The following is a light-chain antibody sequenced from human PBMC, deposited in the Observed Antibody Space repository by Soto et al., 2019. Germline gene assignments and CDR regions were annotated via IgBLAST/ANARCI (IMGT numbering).Light chain of an antibody. J-gene: IGKJ2*01. V-gene: IGKV1-39*01. CDR2: AAS. Sequence: DIQMTQSPSSLSASVGDRVTITCRASQTISNYLNWYQQKPGKAPKLLIYAASSLQSGVPSRFSGSGSGTDFTLTISSLQPEDFATYYCQQSYSTLMYTFGQGTKLEFK. CDR1: QTISNY. CDR3: QQSYSTLMYT.